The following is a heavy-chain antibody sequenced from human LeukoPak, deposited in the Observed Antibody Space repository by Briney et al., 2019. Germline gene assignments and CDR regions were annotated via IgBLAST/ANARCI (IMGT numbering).Heavy chain of an antibody. CDR1: GYTFTSYG. Sequence: ASVKVSCKASGYTFTSYGISWVRQAPGQGLEWMGGIIPIFGTANYAQKFQGRVTITADESTSTAYMELSSLRSEDTAVYYCARGPGCSSTSCLLYYYYYMDVWGKGTTVTVSS. J-gene: IGHJ6*03. D-gene: IGHD2-2*01. V-gene: IGHV1-69*13. CDR3: ARGPGCSSTSCLLYYYYYMDV. CDR2: IIPIFGTA.